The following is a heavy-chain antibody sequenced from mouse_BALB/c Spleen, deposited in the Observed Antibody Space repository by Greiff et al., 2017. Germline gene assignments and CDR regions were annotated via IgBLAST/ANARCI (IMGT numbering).Heavy chain of an antibody. CDR1: GFAFSSYD. Sequence: EVMLVESGGGLVKPGGSLKLSCAASGFAFSSYDMSWVRQTPEKRLEWVAYISSGGGSTYYPDTVKGRFTISRDNAKNTLYLQMSSLKSEDTAMYYCARRDYDYLYAMDYWGQGTSVTVSS. V-gene: IGHV5-12-1*01. CDR3: ARRDYDYLYAMDY. J-gene: IGHJ4*01. D-gene: IGHD2-4*01. CDR2: ISSGGGST.